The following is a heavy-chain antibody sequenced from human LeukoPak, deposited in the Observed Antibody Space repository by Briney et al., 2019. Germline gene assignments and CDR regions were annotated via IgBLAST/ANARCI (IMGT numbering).Heavy chain of an antibody. J-gene: IGHJ4*02. CDR1: GLTFSNYW. D-gene: IGHD3-16*01. Sequence: GGSLRLSCAASGLTFSNYWMDWVRQAPGKGLEWVAKIKQDGSEKNYVDSVKGRFIISRDNAKNSLYLQMNTLRADDTAVYYCARDGFGTGSNWGQGTLVTVSS. CDR3: ARDGFGTGSN. V-gene: IGHV3-7*03. CDR2: IKQDGSEK.